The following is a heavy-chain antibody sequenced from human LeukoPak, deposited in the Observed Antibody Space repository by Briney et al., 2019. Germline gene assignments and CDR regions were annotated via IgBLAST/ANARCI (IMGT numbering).Heavy chain of an antibody. CDR1: GFTFSSYA. J-gene: IGHJ4*02. CDR3: ARARTYYYDSSGAYYFDY. Sequence: GGSLRLSCAASGFTFSSYAMHWVRQAPGKGLEWVAVISYDGSNKYYADSVKGRFTISRDNSKNTLYLQMNSLRAEDTAVYYCARARTYYYDSSGAYYFDYWGQGTLVTVSS. V-gene: IGHV3-30*14. CDR2: ISYDGSNK. D-gene: IGHD3-22*01.